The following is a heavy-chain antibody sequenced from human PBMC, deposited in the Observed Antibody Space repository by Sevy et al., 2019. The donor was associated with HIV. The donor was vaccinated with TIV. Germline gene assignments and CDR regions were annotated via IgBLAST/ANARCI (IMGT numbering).Heavy chain of an antibody. V-gene: IGHV3-30-3*01. D-gene: IGHD2-15*01. Sequence: GGSLRLSCAASGFTFSSYAMHWVRQAPGKGLEWVAVISYDGSNKYYADSVKDRFTISRDNSKNTLYLQMNSLRAEDTAVDYCARDHVVVVAATFRYYYYGMDVWGQGTTVTVSS. J-gene: IGHJ6*02. CDR3: ARDHVVVVAATFRYYYYGMDV. CDR2: ISYDGSNK. CDR1: GFTFSSYA.